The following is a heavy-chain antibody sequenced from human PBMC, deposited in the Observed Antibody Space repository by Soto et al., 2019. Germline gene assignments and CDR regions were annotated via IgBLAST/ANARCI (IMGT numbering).Heavy chain of an antibody. V-gene: IGHV4-59*01. D-gene: IGHD2-15*01. CDR2: IYYNGST. CDR3: ARGRYCSGGTCYELGFDY. CDR1: GGSISTYY. Sequence: QVQLQESGPGLVKPSETLSLTCTVSGGSISTYYWSWIRQPPGKGLAWIGYIYYNGSTNYNPSLRSRVTISVDTSSNQFSLKLSSVTTADTAVYYCARGRYCSGGTCYELGFDYWGQGSLVPVSS. J-gene: IGHJ4*02.